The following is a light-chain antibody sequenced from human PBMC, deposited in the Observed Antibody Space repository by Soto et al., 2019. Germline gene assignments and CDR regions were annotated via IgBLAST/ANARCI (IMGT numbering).Light chain of an antibody. J-gene: IGKJ3*01. CDR3: QQYGYSPPT. CDR1: QSVSSTY. V-gene: IGKV3-20*01. Sequence: EVVLTQSPGTLSLSPGERAILSCRASQSVSSTYLAWYQQKPGQAPRLLIYGDSSRATDIPDRFIAAGSGTDFTLIISRLEPEDFAVYFCQQYGYSPPTFGPGTKVDIK. CDR2: GDS.